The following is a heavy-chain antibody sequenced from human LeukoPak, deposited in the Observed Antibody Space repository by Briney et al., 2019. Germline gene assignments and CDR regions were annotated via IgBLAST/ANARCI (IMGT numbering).Heavy chain of an antibody. CDR3: AKVTTVVTLFDY. Sequence: PGRSLRLSCAASGFTFSSYGMHWVRQAPGKGLEWVAVISYDGSNKYYADSVKGRFTISRDNSKNTLYLQMNSLRAEDTAVYYCAKVTTVVTLFDYWGQGTLVTVSS. V-gene: IGHV3-30*18. D-gene: IGHD4-23*01. CDR2: ISYDGSNK. J-gene: IGHJ4*02. CDR1: GFTFSSYG.